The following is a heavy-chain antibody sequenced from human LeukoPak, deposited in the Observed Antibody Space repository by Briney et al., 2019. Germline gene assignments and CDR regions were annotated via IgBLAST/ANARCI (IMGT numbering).Heavy chain of an antibody. CDR2: IYYSGST. Sequence: SETLSLTCTVSGGSISSYYWSWIRQPPGKGPEWIGYIYYSGSTNYNPSLKSRVTISVDTSKNQFSLKLSSVTAADTAVYYCARVETYYYDSSGYYYSRNFDYWGQGTLVTVSS. V-gene: IGHV4-59*12. CDR3: ARVETYYYDSSGYYYSRNFDY. J-gene: IGHJ4*02. CDR1: GGSISSYY. D-gene: IGHD3-22*01.